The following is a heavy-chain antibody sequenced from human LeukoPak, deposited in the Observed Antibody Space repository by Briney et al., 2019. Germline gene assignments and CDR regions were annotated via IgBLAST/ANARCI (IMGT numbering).Heavy chain of an antibody. V-gene: IGHV1-69*01. D-gene: IGHD2-2*01. CDR1: GGTFSSYA. J-gene: IGHJ3*02. CDR3: ARDRIVVVPAAHDAFDI. Sequence: SVMVSCKASGGTFSSYAISWVRQAPGQGLEWMGGIIPIFGTANYAQKFQGRVTITADESTSTAYMELSSLRSEDTAVYYCARDRIVVVPAAHDAFDIWGQGTMVTVSS. CDR2: IIPIFGTA.